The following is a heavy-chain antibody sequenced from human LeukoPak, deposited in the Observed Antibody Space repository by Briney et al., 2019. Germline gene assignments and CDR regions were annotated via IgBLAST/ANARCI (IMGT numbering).Heavy chain of an antibody. CDR1: GYTLTELS. J-gene: IGHJ4*02. V-gene: IGHV1-24*01. Sequence: ASVKVSCKVSGYTLTELSMHWVRQAPGKGLEWMGGFDPEDGETIYAQKFKGRVTMTEDTSTDTAYMELSSLRSEDTAVYYCATPRDGYNQFDYWGQGTLVTVSS. CDR3: ATPRDGYNQFDY. D-gene: IGHD5-24*01. CDR2: FDPEDGET.